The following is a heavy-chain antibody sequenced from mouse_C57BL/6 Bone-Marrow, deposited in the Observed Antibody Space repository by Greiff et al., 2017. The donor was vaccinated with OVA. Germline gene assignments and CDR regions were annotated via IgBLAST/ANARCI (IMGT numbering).Heavy chain of an antibody. V-gene: IGHV1-15*01. CDR3: TRPYYYGSSYGYFDV. J-gene: IGHJ1*03. Sequence: VQRVESGAELVRPGASVTLSCKASGYTFTDYEMHWVKQTPVHGLEWIGAIDPETGGTAYNQKFKGKAILTADKSSSTAYMELRSLTSEDSAVYYCTRPYYYGSSYGYFDVWGTGTTVTVSS. D-gene: IGHD1-1*01. CDR1: GYTFTDYE. CDR2: IDPETGGT.